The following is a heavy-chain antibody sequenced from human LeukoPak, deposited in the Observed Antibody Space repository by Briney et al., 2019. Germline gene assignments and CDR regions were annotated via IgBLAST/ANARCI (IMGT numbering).Heavy chain of an antibody. D-gene: IGHD4-17*01. V-gene: IGHV4-59*08. CDR1: GGSISSFY. CDR2: IYYTGST. CDR3: ASLSTVTQGYFDS. Sequence: SETLSLTCTVSGGSISSFYWSWIRQPPGKGLEWIGYIYYTGSTNYNPSLKSRLTISVDVSKNQFSLKLSSVPATDTAVYYCASLSTVTQGYFDSWGQGTLVTVSS. J-gene: IGHJ4*02.